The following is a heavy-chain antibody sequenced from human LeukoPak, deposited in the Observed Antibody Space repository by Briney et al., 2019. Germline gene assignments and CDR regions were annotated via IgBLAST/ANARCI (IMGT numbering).Heavy chain of an antibody. V-gene: IGHV3-23*01. D-gene: IGHD6-13*01. Sequence: PGGSLRLSCAASGFTLSSYAMSWVRQAPGKGLEWVSAISDTGNTYHADSVKGRFTISRDSSKNTLFLQMNRLRPEDAAVYYCAPLVSSSWFFDYWGQGTLVTVSS. CDR3: APLVSSSWFFDY. CDR1: GFTLSSYA. CDR2: ISDTGNT. J-gene: IGHJ4*02.